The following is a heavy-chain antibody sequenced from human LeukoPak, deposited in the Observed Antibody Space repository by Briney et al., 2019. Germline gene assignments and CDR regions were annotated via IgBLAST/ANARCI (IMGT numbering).Heavy chain of an antibody. V-gene: IGHV3-33*03. D-gene: IGHD4-11*01. CDR2: IRSDGTEK. Sequence: PGRSLRLSCAASGFTYNHYGMHWVRQAPGKGLEWVAVIRSDGTEKYYADAVKGRFTVSRDDSRNTLYLQMNSLRGEDTAVYYCAKDAQRGFDYSNSLEYWGQGTLVTVSS. J-gene: IGHJ4*02. CDR1: GFTYNHYG. CDR3: AKDAQRGFDYSNSLEY.